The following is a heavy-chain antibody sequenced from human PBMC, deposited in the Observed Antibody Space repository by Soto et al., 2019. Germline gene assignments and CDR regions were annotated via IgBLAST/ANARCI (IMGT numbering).Heavy chain of an antibody. CDR2: INPRDGST. J-gene: IGHJ4*02. D-gene: IGHD2-21*02. CDR3: ARGSGVVTAVLGH. V-gene: IGHV1-46*01. Sequence: QVQLVQSGAEVKKPGASVKVSCKASGYTFTSYYLHWVRQAPGQGLEWMAMINPRDGSTTSAQKFQGRVTVTRDTSRSMVDMEVSSLRFDDTAVYYCARGSGVVTAVLGHWGQGTLITVSS. CDR1: GYTFTSYY.